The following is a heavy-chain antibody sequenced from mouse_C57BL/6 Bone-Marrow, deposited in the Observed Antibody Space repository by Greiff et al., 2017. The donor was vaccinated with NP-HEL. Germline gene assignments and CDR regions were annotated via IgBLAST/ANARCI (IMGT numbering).Heavy chain of an antibody. D-gene: IGHD2-9*01. CDR2: INPYNGGT. Sequence: VQLQQSGPVLVKPGASVKMSCKASGYTFTDYYMNWVKQSHGQSLEWIGVINPYNGGTSYNQKFKGKATLTVDTSSSTAYMELNSLTSEDSAVYYCARTYYAYARGFAYWGKGTLVTVAA. CDR3: ARTYYAYARGFAY. V-gene: IGHV1-19*01. CDR1: GYTFTDYY. J-gene: IGHJ3*01.